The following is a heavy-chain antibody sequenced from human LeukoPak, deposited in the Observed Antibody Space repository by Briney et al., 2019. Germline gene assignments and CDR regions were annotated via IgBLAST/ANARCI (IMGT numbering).Heavy chain of an antibody. CDR1: GGSISSSSYY. J-gene: IGHJ4*02. CDR3: ARQSLGYHFWSGYYLDY. CDR2: IYYSGST. D-gene: IGHD3-3*01. Sequence: SETLSLTCTVSGGSISSSSYYWGWIRQPPGRGLEWIGSIYYSGSTYYNPSLKSRVTISVATSKNQFSLKLSSVTAADTAVYYCARQSLGYHFWSGYYLDYWGQGTLVTVSS. V-gene: IGHV4-39*01.